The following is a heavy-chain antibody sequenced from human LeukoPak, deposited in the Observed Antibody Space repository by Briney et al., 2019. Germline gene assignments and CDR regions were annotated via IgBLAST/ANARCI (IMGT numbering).Heavy chain of an antibody. Sequence: GGPLRLSCAASGFTFSSYWMSWVRQAPGKGLEWVANIKQDGSEKYYVDSVKGRFTIPRDNAKNSLYLQMNSLRAEDTAVYYCARVRVTNNWFDPWGQGTLVTVSS. CDR3: ARVRVTNNWFDP. CDR2: IKQDGSEK. D-gene: IGHD4-17*01. CDR1: GFTFSSYW. J-gene: IGHJ5*02. V-gene: IGHV3-7*01.